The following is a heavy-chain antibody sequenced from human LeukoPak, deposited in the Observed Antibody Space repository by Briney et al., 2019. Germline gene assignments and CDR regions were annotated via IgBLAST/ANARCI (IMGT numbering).Heavy chain of an antibody. Sequence: GGSLRLSCAASGFTFSSYGMHWVRQAPGKGLEWVAVISYDGSNKYYADSVKGRFTISRDNSKNTLYLQMNSLRAEDTAVYYCTRPTQSNKPGFDFWGQGTLVTVSS. J-gene: IGHJ4*02. CDR3: TRPTQSNKPGFDF. CDR2: ISYDGSNK. D-gene: IGHD1-14*01. V-gene: IGHV3-30*03. CDR1: GFTFSSYG.